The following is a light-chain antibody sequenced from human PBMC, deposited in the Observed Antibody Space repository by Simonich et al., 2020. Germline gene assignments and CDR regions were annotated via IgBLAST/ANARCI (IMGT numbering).Light chain of an antibody. CDR2: VGTGGIVG. J-gene: IGLJ2*01. Sequence: QPVLTQPPSASASLGASVTLTCTLSSGDSNYKVDWYQQRPGKGPRFVMRVGTGGIVGSKGDGIPDRFSVLGSGLNRYLTIKNIQEEDESDYHCGADHGSGSNFVVFGGGTKLTVL. CDR1: SGDSNYK. V-gene: IGLV9-49*01. CDR3: GADHGSGSNFVV.